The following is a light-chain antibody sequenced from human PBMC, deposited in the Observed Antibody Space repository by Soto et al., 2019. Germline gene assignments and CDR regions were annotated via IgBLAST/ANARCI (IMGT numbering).Light chain of an antibody. J-gene: IGLJ3*02. CDR2: EVS. CDR3: CSYGGTTTWV. CDR1: SSDVGSYNL. V-gene: IGLV2-23*02. Sequence: QPVLTQPASVSGSPGQSITISCTGSSSDVGSYNLVSWYQQHPGKAPKLIIYEVSKRPLGFSNRFSGSKSGHTASLTISGLQAEDEADYYCCSYGGTTTWVFGGGTKLTVL.